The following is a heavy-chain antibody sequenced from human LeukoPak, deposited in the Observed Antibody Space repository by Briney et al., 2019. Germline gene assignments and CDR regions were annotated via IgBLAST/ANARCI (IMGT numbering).Heavy chain of an antibody. CDR1: GHTFTNYY. CDR3: ARGDGYNWFAY. J-gene: IGHJ5*01. V-gene: IGHV1-46*01. D-gene: IGHD5-24*01. Sequence: ASVTVSFKASGHTFTNYYMHWVRQAPGQGREGMGMISPSGDRTTYAQRFQGRVTMTRDTSTSTLYMDLSSLRSDDTAVFYCARGDGYNWFAYWGQGTLVTVSS. CDR2: ISPSGDRT.